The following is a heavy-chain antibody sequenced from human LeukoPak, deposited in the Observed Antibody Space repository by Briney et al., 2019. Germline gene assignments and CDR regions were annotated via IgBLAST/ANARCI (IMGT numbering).Heavy chain of an antibody. J-gene: IGHJ4*02. V-gene: IGHV3-23*01. D-gene: IGHD1-26*01. CDR3: AKESRARRYFDY. Sequence: LGGSLRLSCAASGFTVSSNYMSWVRQAPGKGLEWVSAISGSGGSTYYADSVKGRFTISRDNSKNTLYLQMNSLRAEDTAVYYCAKESRARRYFDYWGQGTLVTVSS. CDR1: GFTVSSNY. CDR2: ISGSGGST.